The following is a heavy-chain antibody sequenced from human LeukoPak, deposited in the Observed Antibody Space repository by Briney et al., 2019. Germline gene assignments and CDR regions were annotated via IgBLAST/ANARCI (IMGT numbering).Heavy chain of an antibody. CDR1: RFTFSSYG. D-gene: IGHD5-24*01. V-gene: IGHV3-30*02. Sequence: GGSLRLSCAVSRFTFSSYGMHWVRQAPGKGLDWVAFIRYDGSNKYYADSVKGRFTISRDNSKNTLYLQMNSLRADDTAVYYCAKDLSTISTFDYWGQGTLVTVSS. J-gene: IGHJ4*02. CDR3: AKDLSTISTFDY. CDR2: IRYDGSNK.